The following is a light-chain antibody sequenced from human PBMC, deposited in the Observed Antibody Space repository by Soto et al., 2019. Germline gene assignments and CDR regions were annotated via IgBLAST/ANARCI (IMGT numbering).Light chain of an antibody. V-gene: IGLV2-14*01. CDR3: SSQTGSATMV. Sequence: QSALIQPPSVSGSPGQSITISCTGTSSDVGAYNFVSWYQQFPGKAPKLMIYEVSNRPSGVSDRFSGSKSGNTASLIISGLQAEDEADYYCSSQTGSATMVFGGGTKVTVL. CDR1: SSDVGAYNF. J-gene: IGLJ2*01. CDR2: EVS.